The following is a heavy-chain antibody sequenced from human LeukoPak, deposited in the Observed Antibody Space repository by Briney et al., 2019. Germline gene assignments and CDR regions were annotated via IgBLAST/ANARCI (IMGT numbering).Heavy chain of an antibody. J-gene: IGHJ4*02. V-gene: IGHV3-23*01. CDR3: AVRYYDSSGYYHPYYFDY. CDR2: ISGSGGST. CDR1: GFTFSSYA. D-gene: IGHD3-22*01. Sequence: GGSLRLSCAASGFTFSSYAMSWVRQAPGKGLEWVSAISGSGGSTYYADSVKGRFTISRDNSKNTLYLQMNSLRAEDTAVYYCAVRYYDSSGYYHPYYFDYWGQGTLVTVSS.